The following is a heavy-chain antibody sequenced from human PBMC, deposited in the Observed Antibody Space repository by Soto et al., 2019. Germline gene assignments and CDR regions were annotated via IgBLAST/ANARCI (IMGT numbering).Heavy chain of an antibody. D-gene: IGHD3-16*01. J-gene: IGHJ4*02. V-gene: IGHV3-23*01. CDR2: ISGSGGST. CDR1: GFTFSSYA. Sequence: GGSLRLSCAASGFTFSSYAMSWVRQAPGKGLEWVSAISGSGGSTYYADSVKGRFTISRDNSKNTLYLQMNSLRAEDTAVYYCARVMITFGGVPSVGDYWGQGTLVTVSS. CDR3: ARVMITFGGVPSVGDY.